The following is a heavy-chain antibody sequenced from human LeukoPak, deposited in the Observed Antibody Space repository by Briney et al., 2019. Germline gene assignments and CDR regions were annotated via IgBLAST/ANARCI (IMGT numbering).Heavy chain of an antibody. D-gene: IGHD4-17*01. V-gene: IGHV1-18*01. J-gene: IGHJ4*02. CDR2: ISAYDGNT. Sequence: ASVKVSYKASGYTFTSYGISWVRQAPGQGLEWMGWISAYDGNTNYAQKLQGRVTMTTDTSTSTAYMELRSLRSDDTAVYYCARDYPTVTTFDYWGQGTLVTVSS. CDR3: ARDYPTVTTFDY. CDR1: GYTFTSYG.